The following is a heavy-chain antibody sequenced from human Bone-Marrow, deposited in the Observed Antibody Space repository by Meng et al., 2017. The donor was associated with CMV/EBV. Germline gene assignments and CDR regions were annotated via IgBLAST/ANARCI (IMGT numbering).Heavy chain of an antibody. CDR1: GGTFSSYA. CDR3: ATPGIAAAGTVLYERNRRYYFDY. J-gene: IGHJ4*02. CDR2: IIPILGIA. D-gene: IGHD6-13*01. V-gene: IGHV1-69*10. Sequence: SVNVSCKASGGTFSSYAISWVRQAPGQGLEWMGGIIPILGIANYAQKFQGRVTITADKSTSTAYMELSSLRSEDTAVYYCATPGIAAAGTVLYERNRRYYFDYWGQGTLVTVSS.